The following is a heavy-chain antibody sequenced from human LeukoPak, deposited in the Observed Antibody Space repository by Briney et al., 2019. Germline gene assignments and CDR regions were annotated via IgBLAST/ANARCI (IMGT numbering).Heavy chain of an antibody. D-gene: IGHD6-19*01. J-gene: IGHJ4*02. CDR2: IIPIFGTA. CDR1: GGTFSSYA. Sequence: SVKVSCKASGGTFSSYAISWVRQAPGQGLEWMGGIIPIFGTANYAQKFQGRLTITADESTSTAYMELSSLRSEDTAVYYCASRQSSGWYPLGYWGQGTPVTVSS. CDR3: ASRQSSGWYPLGY. V-gene: IGHV1-69*13.